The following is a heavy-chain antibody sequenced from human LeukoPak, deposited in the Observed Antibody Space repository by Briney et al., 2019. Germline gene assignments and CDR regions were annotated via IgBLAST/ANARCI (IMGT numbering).Heavy chain of an antibody. CDR2: IYHSGST. CDR1: GGSISSSNW. CDR3: AGSGGLANTGAVFDY. Sequence: SETLSLTCAVFGGSISSSNWWSWVRQPPGKGLEWIGEIYHSGSTNYNPSLKSRVTISVDKSKNQFSLKLSSVTAADTAVYYCAGSGGLANTGAVFDYWGQGTLVTVSS. V-gene: IGHV4-4*02. J-gene: IGHJ4*02. D-gene: IGHD3-10*01.